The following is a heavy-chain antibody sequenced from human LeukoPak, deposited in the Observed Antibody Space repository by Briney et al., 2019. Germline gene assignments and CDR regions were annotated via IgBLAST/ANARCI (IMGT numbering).Heavy chain of an antibody. CDR1: GITFSRYA. V-gene: IGHV3-23*01. Sequence: GGSLRLSCAASGITFSRYAKSWVRQAPGKGLEWVSAISGSGGYTYYAGSVKGRFTISRDNSENTLYLQMNSLRAEDTAVYYCVKPYYYDDSGPNEAFDFWGQGTMVTVSS. J-gene: IGHJ3*01. D-gene: IGHD3-22*01. CDR2: ISGSGGYT. CDR3: VKPYYYDDSGPNEAFDF.